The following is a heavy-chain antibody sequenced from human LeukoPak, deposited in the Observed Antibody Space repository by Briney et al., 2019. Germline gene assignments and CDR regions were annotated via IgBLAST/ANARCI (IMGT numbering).Heavy chain of an antibody. CDR3: ARGSDSGTPRWFDP. Sequence: ASVTVSCKASGYTFTGHFIQWVRQAPGQGPEWMGRIDPNDGGTNYAQKFQGRVTVTRDTSISTAYMKLSSLRSDDTAVYYCARGSDSGTPRWFDPWGQGTLVTV. CDR2: IDPNDGGT. D-gene: IGHD1-26*01. J-gene: IGHJ5*02. V-gene: IGHV1-2*06. CDR1: GYTFTGHF.